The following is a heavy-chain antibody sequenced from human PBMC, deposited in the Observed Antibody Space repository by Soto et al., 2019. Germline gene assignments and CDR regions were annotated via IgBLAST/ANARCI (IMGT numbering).Heavy chain of an antibody. J-gene: IGHJ5*02. CDR1: GGSVSSGDYY. Sequence: QVQLQESGPGLVKPSQTLSLTCTVSGGSVSSGDYYWSWIRQPPGKGLEWIGYIYYSGSTYYNPSLKSRVIMSLDTSNNQFSLKLSSVTAADTAVYYCARGTYTTSWYLEWFDPWGQGTLVTVSS. CDR2: IYYSGST. V-gene: IGHV4-30-4*01. CDR3: ARGTYTTSWYLEWFDP. D-gene: IGHD6-13*01.